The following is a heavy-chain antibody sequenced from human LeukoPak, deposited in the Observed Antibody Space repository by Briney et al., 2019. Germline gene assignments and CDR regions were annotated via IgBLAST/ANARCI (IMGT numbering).Heavy chain of an antibody. CDR2: ISSSSRYI. J-gene: IGHJ4*02. D-gene: IGHD3-22*01. CDR1: GFTFSSYS. Sequence: KPGGSLRLSCAASGFTFSSYSMNWVRQAPGKGLEWVSSISSSSRYIYYADSVKGRFTMSRDNAKNSLYLQMNSLRAEDTAVYYCARDYLTIPDYYDSSGYFRWGQGTLVTVSS. CDR3: ARDYLTIPDYYDSSGYFR. V-gene: IGHV3-21*01.